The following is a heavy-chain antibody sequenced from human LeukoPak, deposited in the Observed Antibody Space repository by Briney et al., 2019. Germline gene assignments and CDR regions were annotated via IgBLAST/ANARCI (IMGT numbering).Heavy chain of an antibody. V-gene: IGHV3-48*01. CDR3: ARDEGCSGYDFDY. CDR2: ISSSSTI. Sequence: PGGSLRLSCAASGFTFSSYSMNWVRQAPGKGLEWVSYISSSSTIYYADSVKGRFTISRDNAKNSLYLQMNSLRAEDTAVYYCARDEGCSGYDFDYWGQGTLVTVSS. J-gene: IGHJ4*02. CDR1: GFTFSSYS. D-gene: IGHD5-12*01.